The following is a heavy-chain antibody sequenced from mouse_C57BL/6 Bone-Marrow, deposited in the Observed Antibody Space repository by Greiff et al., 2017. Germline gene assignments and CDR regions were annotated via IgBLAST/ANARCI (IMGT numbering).Heavy chain of an antibody. Sequence: QVQLQQPGAELVKPGASVKLSCKASGYTFTSYWMQWVKQRPGQGLEWIGEIDPSDSYTNYNQKFKGKATLTVDTSSGSAYMQLSSLTSEDSAVYYCESSGIYYYGSRRVDFGYWGQGSTLTVS. CDR2: IDPSDSYT. D-gene: IGHD1-1*01. CDR1: GYTFTSYW. V-gene: IGHV1-50*01. J-gene: IGHJ2*01. CDR3: ESSGIYYYGSRRVDFGY.